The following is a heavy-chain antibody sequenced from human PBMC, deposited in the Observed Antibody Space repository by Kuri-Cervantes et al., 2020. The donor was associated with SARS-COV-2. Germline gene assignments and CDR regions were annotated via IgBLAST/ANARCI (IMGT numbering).Heavy chain of an antibody. CDR2: ISYDGSNK. Sequence: GESLKISCAASGFTFSNYGMHWVRQAPGKGLEWVAVISYDGSNKYYADSVKGRFTISRDNSKNTLYLQMNSLRAEDTAVYYCARDWDDYGDYERVFDIWGQGTMVTVSS. CDR1: GFTFSNYG. J-gene: IGHJ3*02. V-gene: IGHV3-30*19. CDR3: ARDWDDYGDYERVFDI. D-gene: IGHD4-17*01.